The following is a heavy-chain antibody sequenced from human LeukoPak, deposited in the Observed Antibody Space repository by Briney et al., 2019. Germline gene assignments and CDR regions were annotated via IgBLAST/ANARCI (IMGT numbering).Heavy chain of an antibody. CDR1: GFPFSDYA. CDR3: ANDYSGIFDY. D-gene: IGHD4-11*01. CDR2: ISSSSSYI. J-gene: IGHJ4*02. V-gene: IGHV3-21*01. Sequence: PGGSLRLSCAASGFPFSDYAMNWVRQAPGKGLEWVSSISSSSSYIYYADSVKGRFTISRDNAKNSLYLQMNSLRAEDTAVYYCANDYSGIFDYWGQGTLVTVSS.